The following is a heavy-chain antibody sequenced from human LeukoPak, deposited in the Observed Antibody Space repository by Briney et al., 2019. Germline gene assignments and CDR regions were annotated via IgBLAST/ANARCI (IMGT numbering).Heavy chain of an antibody. D-gene: IGHD2-21*02. J-gene: IGHJ6*03. CDR1: GFTFDDYG. CDR2: INWNGGST. V-gene: IGHV3-20*04. Sequence: GGSLRLSCAASGFTFDDYGMSWVRQAPGKGLEWVSGINWNGGSTGYADSVKGRFTISRDNAKNSLYLQMNSLRAEDTALYYCARDRRAYCGGDCYPYYYYCMDVWGKGTTVTVSS. CDR3: ARDRRAYCGGDCYPYYYYCMDV.